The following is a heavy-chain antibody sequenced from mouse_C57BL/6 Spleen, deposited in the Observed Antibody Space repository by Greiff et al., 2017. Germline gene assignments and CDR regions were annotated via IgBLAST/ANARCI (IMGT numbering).Heavy chain of an antibody. Sequence: QVHVKQPGAELVRPGSSVKLSCKASGYTFTSYWMHWVKQRPIQGLEWIGNIDPSYSETHYTQKFKDKATLTVDKSSSTAYMQLRNLQSEDSAVYYCARSAGANWAYAMDYWGQGTSVTVSS. J-gene: IGHJ4*01. V-gene: IGHV1-52*01. CDR3: ARSAGANWAYAMDY. CDR1: GYTFTSYW. D-gene: IGHD4-1*01. CDR2: IDPSYSET.